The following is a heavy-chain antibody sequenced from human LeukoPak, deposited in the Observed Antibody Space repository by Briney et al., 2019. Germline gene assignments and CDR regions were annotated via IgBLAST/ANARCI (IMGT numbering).Heavy chain of an antibody. D-gene: IGHD6-6*01. CDR1: GGSISSGGYY. J-gene: IGHJ4*02. V-gene: IGHV4-31*03. CDR2: IYYSGST. Sequence: SETLSLTCTVSGGSISSGGYYWSWIRQHPGKGLEWIGYIYYSGSTYYNPSLNRRVTISVDTSKNQFSLKLSSVTAADTAVYYCARADSSSPGVYFDYWGQGTLVTVSS. CDR3: ARADSSSPGVYFDY.